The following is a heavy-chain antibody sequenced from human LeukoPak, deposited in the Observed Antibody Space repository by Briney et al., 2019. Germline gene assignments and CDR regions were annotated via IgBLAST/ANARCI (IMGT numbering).Heavy chain of an antibody. V-gene: IGHV4-61*05. CDR2: IYYSGST. D-gene: IGHD1-26*01. J-gene: IGHJ5*02. CDR1: GDSISTTSYY. CDR3: ARRLRGVGDWFDP. Sequence: SETLSLTCTVSGDSISTTSYYWGWIRQPPGKGLEWIGYIYYSGSTNYNPSLKSRVTISVDTSKNQFSLKLSSVTAADTAVYYCARRLRGVGDWFDPWGQGTLVTVSS.